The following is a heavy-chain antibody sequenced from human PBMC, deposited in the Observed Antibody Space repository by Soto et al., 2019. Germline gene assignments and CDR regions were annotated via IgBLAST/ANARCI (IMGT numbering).Heavy chain of an antibody. D-gene: IGHD6-19*01. CDR3: AKSQQWGLPLSGGLDV. Sequence: EVQLLESGGGSVQSGGSLRLSCGASGFTFSTYAMSWVRQAPGKGLEWVSAVVGGGRSTYYADSVKGRFTISRDNSNNKLYLQMNNLRACDTAVYYCAKSQQWGLPLSGGLDVWGRGTTVTVSS. CDR1: GFTFSTYA. J-gene: IGHJ6*02. CDR2: VVGGGRST. V-gene: IGHV3-23*01.